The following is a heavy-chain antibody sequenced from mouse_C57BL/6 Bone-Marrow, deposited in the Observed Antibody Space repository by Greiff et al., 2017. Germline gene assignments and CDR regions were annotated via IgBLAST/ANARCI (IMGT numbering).Heavy chain of an antibody. Sequence: QVQLQQPGAELVKPGASVKLSCKASGYTFTSYWMQWVKQRPGQGLEWIGEIDPSDSYTNYNQQFKRKATLTVDTSSSTAYMQFSSLTSEDSAVYYCARMVTTGVYYAMDYWGQGTSVTVSS. CDR1: GYTFTSYW. J-gene: IGHJ4*01. CDR2: IDPSDSYT. CDR3: ARMVTTGVYYAMDY. D-gene: IGHD2-3*01. V-gene: IGHV1-50*01.